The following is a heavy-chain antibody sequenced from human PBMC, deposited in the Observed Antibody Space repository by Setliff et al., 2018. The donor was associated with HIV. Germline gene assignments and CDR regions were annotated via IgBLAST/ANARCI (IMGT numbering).Heavy chain of an antibody. CDR3: ARLFKGGRHYYDSSGYLSYMDV. D-gene: IGHD3-22*01. J-gene: IGHJ6*03. CDR1: GYSFTSYW. CDR2: IYPGDSET. V-gene: IGHV5-51*01. Sequence: GESLKISCETSGYSFTSYWIAWVRQKSGKGLEWMGLIYPGDSETRYSPSFQGQVTISADRSISTAYLQWSSLKASDTAIYYCARLFKGGRHYYDSSGYLSYMDVWGKGTTVTVS.